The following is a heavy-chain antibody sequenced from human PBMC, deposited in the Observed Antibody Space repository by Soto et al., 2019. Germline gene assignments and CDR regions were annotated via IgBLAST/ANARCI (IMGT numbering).Heavy chain of an antibody. J-gene: IGHJ4*02. CDR2: INPSGGNA. V-gene: IGHV1-46*01. CDR3: ARASLQNYFEF. CDR1: GYNFVSYY. Sequence: QVQLVQSGAEVKKPGASVKVSCKASGYNFVSYYMHWVRQAPGEGLEWMGIINPSGGNADYAQKFRGRVTLTRDTSTSTVYMELSSLRSEDTAVYYCARASLQNYFEFWCQGTLVTVSS.